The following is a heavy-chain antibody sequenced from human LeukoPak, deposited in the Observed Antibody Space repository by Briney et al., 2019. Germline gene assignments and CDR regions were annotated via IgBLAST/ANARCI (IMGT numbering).Heavy chain of an antibody. CDR3: ARDCLRLGLGVGGRCYSGRDAFDI. CDR2: ISAYNGNT. CDR1: GYTFTSYG. Sequence: GASVKVSCKASGYTFTSYGISWVRQAPGQGLEWMGWISAYNGNTNYAQKLQGRVTMTTDTSTSTAYMELRSLRSDDTAVYYCARDCLRLGLGVGGRCYSGRDAFDIWGQGTMVTVSS. V-gene: IGHV1-18*04. D-gene: IGHD2-15*01. J-gene: IGHJ3*02.